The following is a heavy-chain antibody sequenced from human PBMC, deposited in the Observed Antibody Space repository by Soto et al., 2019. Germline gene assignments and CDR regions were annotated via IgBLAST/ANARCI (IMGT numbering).Heavy chain of an antibody. D-gene: IGHD3-10*01. V-gene: IGHV1-46*01. Sequence: ASVKVSCKASGYTFTSYYMHWVRQAPGQGLEWMGIINPSGGSTSYAQKFQGRVTMTRDTSISTAYMELSRLRSDDTAVYYCARAVRGVIITVDYWGQGTLVTVSS. J-gene: IGHJ4*02. CDR2: INPSGGST. CDR1: GYTFTSYY. CDR3: ARAVRGVIITVDY.